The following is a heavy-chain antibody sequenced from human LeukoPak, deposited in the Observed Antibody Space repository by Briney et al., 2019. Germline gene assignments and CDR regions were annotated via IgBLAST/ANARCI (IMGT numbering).Heavy chain of an antibody. J-gene: IGHJ1*01. Sequence: GGSLRLSCAASGFTFDGYAMHWVRQAPGKGLEWVSGISWNSGSIGYADSVKGRFTISRDNAKNSLYLQMNSLRAEDTALYYCAKGSSGWYSYFQHWGQGTLVTVSS. CDR2: ISWNSGSI. CDR1: GFTFDGYA. V-gene: IGHV3-9*01. CDR3: AKGSSGWYSYFQH. D-gene: IGHD6-19*01.